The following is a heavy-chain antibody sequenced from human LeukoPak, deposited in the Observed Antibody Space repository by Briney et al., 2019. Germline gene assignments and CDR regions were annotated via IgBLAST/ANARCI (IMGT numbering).Heavy chain of an antibody. J-gene: IGHJ3*02. CDR2: ISHSGST. CDR3: ARRADIVVVVTAIAAFDI. Sequence: SETLSLTCAVYGGSFSAYYWSWIRQPPGKGLEWIGQISHSGSTKYNPSLENRVTISVDTSKNHFSLRLSSVTAADTAVYYCARRADIVVVVTAIAAFDIWGQGAMVTVSS. V-gene: IGHV4-34*01. D-gene: IGHD2-15*01. CDR1: GGSFSAYY.